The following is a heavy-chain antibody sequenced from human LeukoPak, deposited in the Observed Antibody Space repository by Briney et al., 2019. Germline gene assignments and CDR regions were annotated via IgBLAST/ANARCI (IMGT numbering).Heavy chain of an antibody. CDR2: IYYSGST. CDR3: ARKPYYDFWSGYDY. CDR1: GGSISSGGYY. V-gene: IGHV4-31*03. D-gene: IGHD3-3*01. J-gene: IGHJ4*02. Sequence: SETLSLTCTVSGGSISSGGYYWSWIRQHPGKGLEWIGYIYYSGSTYYNPSLKSRVTISVDTSKNQFSLKLSSVTAADTAVYYCARKPYYDFWSGYDYWGQGTLVTVSP.